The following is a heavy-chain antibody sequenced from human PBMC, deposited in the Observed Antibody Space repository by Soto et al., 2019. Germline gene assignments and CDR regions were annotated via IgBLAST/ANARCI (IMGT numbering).Heavy chain of an antibody. CDR1: GFTVSNNY. V-gene: IGHV3-53*01. Sequence: EVQLVESGGGLIQPGGSLRLSCAVSGFTVSNNYMSWVRQAPGKGLEGVSVIYSGGYTAYGDSVKGRFTISRDNSKNTHYLKRNSLGAEDPAGYYGARNRGGGGYWGQGTLVTVSS. CDR2: IYSGGYT. CDR3: ARNRGGGGY. D-gene: IGHD3-10*01. J-gene: IGHJ4*02.